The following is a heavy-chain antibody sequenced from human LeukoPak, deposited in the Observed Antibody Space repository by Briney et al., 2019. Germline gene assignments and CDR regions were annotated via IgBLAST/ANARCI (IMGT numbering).Heavy chain of an antibody. D-gene: IGHD6-6*01. CDR1: GYTFTSYD. CDR2: MNPNSGNT. V-gene: IGHV1-8*03. CDR3: ARQYSSSSSREIPDAFHI. J-gene: IGHJ3*02. Sequence: ASVQVSCKASGYTFTSYDINWVRQATGQGLEWMGWMNPNSGNTGYAQKFQGRVTITRNTSISTAYMELSSLRSEHTAVYYCARQYSSSSSREIPDAFHIWVQGTMVTVSS.